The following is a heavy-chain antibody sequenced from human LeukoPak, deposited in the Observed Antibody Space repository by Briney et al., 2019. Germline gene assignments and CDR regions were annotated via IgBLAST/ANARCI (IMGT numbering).Heavy chain of an antibody. CDR1: GGSISGSSYY. D-gene: IGHD3-10*01. J-gene: IGHJ4*02. CDR2: INYSGST. Sequence: SETLSLTCTVSGGSISGSSYYWGWIRQPPGKGLEWIGSINYSGSTYYNPSLKSRVTISVDTSKNQFSLKLNSVTATDTAVYYCARQYGPWGQGTLVTVSS. V-gene: IGHV4-39*01. CDR3: ARQYGP.